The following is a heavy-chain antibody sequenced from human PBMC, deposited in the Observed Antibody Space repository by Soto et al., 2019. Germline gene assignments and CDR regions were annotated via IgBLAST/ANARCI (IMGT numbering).Heavy chain of an antibody. J-gene: IGHJ5*02. V-gene: IGHV4-59*01. CDR2: IYDSGIT. D-gene: IGHD3-22*01. CDR3: ARDHLKGGYYDSSGYYYGGVYNWFDP. Sequence: SETLSLTCTISGGSISVYYWSWIRQPPGQALEWIGYIYDSGITNYNPTIKSRVTISVDTSKNQFSLKLSSVPAADTAVYYCARDHLKGGYYDSSGYYYGGVYNWFDPWGQGTLGTVSS. CDR1: GGSISVYY.